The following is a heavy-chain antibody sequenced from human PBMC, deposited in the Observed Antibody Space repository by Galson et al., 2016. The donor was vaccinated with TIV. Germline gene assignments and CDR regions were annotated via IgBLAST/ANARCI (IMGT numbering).Heavy chain of an antibody. Sequence: QSGVEVKKPGESLKISCKVSGYNFSSYWVGCVRQMPGKGLEWMGIIYPVDSDTRYSPSFRGQVTISADKSINTAFLQWTTLGASDTALYYCATQLCNAGFCPAAWGQGTLVTVSS. CDR1: GYNFSSYW. V-gene: IGHV5-51*03. CDR2: IYPVDSDT. J-gene: IGHJ5*02. D-gene: IGHD2/OR15-2a*01. CDR3: ATQLCNAGFCPAA.